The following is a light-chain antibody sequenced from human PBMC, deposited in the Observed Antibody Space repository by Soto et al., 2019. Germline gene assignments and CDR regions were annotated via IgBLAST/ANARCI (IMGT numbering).Light chain of an antibody. J-gene: IGKJ3*01. V-gene: IGKV3-20*01. Sequence: EIVLTQSPGTLSLSPGERATLSCRASQSVSSSYLAWYQQKPGQAPRLLIYGASSRATGITDRFSGSGSGTDITLTISRLEPEDFAGYYYQQYGSSSIFTFGPGPKVDIK. CDR3: QQYGSSSIFT. CDR1: QSVSSSY. CDR2: GAS.